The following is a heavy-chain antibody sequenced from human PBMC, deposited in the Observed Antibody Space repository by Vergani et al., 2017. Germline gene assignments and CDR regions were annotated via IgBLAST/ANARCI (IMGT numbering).Heavy chain of an antibody. D-gene: IGHD2-15*01. V-gene: IGHV1-69*18. CDR1: GGTFSSYA. J-gene: IGHJ4*02. Sequence: QVQLVESGGGEVQPGSSVKVSCKASGGTFSSYAISWVRQAPGQGLEWMGRIIPIFGTANYAQKFQGRVTITADESTSTAYMELSSLRSEDTAVYYCARDDAGYCSGGSCYSEGNYDYWGQGTLVTVSS. CDR2: IIPIFGTA. CDR3: ARDDAGYCSGGSCYSEGNYDY.